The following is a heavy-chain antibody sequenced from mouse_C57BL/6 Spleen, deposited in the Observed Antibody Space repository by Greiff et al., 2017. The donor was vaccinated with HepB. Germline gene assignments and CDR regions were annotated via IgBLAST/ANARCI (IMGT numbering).Heavy chain of an antibody. CDR2: INPNNGGT. CDR3: ARVPHYGSRGYFDY. CDR1: GYTFTDYY. D-gene: IGHD1-1*01. Sequence: VQLQQSGPELVKPGASVKISCKASGYTFTDYYMNWVKQSHGKSLEWIGDINPNNGGTSYNQKFKGKATLTVDKSSSTAYMELRSLTSEDSAVYYCARVPHYGSRGYFDYWGQGTTLTVSS. V-gene: IGHV1-26*01. J-gene: IGHJ2*01.